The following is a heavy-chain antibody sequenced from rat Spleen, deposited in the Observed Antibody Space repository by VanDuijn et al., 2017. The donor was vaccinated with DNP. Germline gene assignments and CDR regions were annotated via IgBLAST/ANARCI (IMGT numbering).Heavy chain of an antibody. V-gene: IGHV5S13*01. CDR1: GFTFSNYG. CDR2: ISTSDVST. Sequence: EVQLVESGGGLVQPGRSLKLSCAASGFTFSNYGMAWVRQAPKKGLEWVATISTSDVSTYYRDSVKGRFTISRDNAKNTLYLQMNSLRSEDMATYYCARWYSSGFCFDYWGQGVMVTVSS. J-gene: IGHJ2*01. D-gene: IGHD4-3*01. CDR3: ARWYSSGFCFDY.